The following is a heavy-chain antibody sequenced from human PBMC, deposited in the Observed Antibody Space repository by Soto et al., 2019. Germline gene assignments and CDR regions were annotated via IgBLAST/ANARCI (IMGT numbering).Heavy chain of an antibody. Sequence: SETLSLTCAVSGGSISSGGYSWSWIRQPPGEGLEWIGYIYHSGSTYYNPSLKSRVTISVDRSKNQFSLKLSSVTAADTAVYYCARGQLVPQYEYWGQGNRITVSS. CDR2: IYHSGST. V-gene: IGHV4-30-2*01. CDR3: ARGQLVPQYEY. CDR1: GGSISSGGYS. J-gene: IGHJ4*02. D-gene: IGHD6-6*01.